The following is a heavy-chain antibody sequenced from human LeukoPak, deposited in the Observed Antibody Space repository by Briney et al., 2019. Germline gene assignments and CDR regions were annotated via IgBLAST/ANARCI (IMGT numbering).Heavy chain of an antibody. Sequence: GGSLRLSCAASGFTFSSYWMHWVRQAPGKGLVWVSRINNDGSRTNYADSVKGRFTISRDNAKNMVYLQMNSLRAEDTAMYYFKRMDDTSGKTWFAHWGQGAVVTVSS. J-gene: IGHJ5*02. CDR1: GFTFSSYW. CDR2: INNDGSRT. D-gene: IGHD3-22*01. CDR3: KRMDDTSGKTWFAH. V-gene: IGHV3-74*01.